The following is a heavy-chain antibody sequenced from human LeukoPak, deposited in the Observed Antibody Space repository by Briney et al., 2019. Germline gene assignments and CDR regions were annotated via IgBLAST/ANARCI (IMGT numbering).Heavy chain of an antibody. V-gene: IGHV4-39*01. CDR3: AKQEAVTATYFYGMDV. CDR1: GGSISSSIYY. J-gene: IGHJ6*02. D-gene: IGHD2-21*02. CDR2: IYYTGST. Sequence: SETLSLTCTVSGGSISSSIYYWGWIRQPPGKGLEWIGSIYYTGSTYFNPSLKNRVTMSVDTSKNHFSLELSSMTAADTAVYYCAKQEAVTATYFYGMDVWGQGTTVTVSS.